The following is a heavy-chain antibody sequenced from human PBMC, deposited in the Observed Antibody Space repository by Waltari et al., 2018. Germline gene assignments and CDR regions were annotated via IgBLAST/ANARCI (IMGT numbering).Heavy chain of an antibody. CDR3: AREMLPNDGYGMDV. CDR1: GFTFSSYE. J-gene: IGHJ6*02. CDR2: FNSGSSNI. Sequence: EVQVVESGGGLVQPGGSVRLSCAASGFTFSSYEMNWVRQAPGKGLEWVSYFNSGSSNIKYADSVKCRVTISRDNAKSSLFLQMNSLRAEDAAVYYCAREMLPNDGYGMDVWGQGTTVSVSS. V-gene: IGHV3-48*03. D-gene: IGHD2-15*01.